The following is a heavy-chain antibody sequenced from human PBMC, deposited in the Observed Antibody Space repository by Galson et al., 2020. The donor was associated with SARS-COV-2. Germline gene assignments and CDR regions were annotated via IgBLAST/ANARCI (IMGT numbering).Heavy chain of an antibody. J-gene: IGHJ4*02. CDR3: ARSTAAGSYFFDY. CDR2: INPSGGRS. D-gene: IGHD6-13*01. Sequence: ASVKVSCKASGYTFTSYYMHWVRQAPGQGLEWMGIINPSGGRSTYAQKFQGRVTMIRDTSTSTVYMELSSLRSDDTAVYYCARSTAAGSYFFDYWGQGTLVTVSS. CDR1: GYTFTSYY. V-gene: IGHV1-46*01.